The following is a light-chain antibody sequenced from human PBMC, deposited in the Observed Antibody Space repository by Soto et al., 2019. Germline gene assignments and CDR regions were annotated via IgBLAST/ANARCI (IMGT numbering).Light chain of an antibody. V-gene: IGLV2-14*01. CDR1: SSDVGGYNY. CDR2: EVS. J-gene: IGLJ1*01. CDR3: SSYSSNNILSYV. Sequence: QSVLTQPASVSGSPGQSITISCTGTSSDVGGYNYVSLYQQHPGKAPKLMIYEVSNRPSGVSNRFSGSKSANTASLTISGLQAQDEADYYCSSYSSNNILSYVFGTGTKV.